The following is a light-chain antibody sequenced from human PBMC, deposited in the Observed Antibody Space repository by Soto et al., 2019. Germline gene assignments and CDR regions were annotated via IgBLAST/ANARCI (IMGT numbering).Light chain of an antibody. V-gene: IGKV3-15*01. CDR2: GVS. CDR3: QQYNNWPTT. CDR1: QSVSSK. Sequence: EIVMTQSPATLSVSPGERATLSCRASQSVSSKLAWYQQKPGQAPRLLIYGVSTRATGIPARFSGSGSGTEFTLTISSLQSEDFAVYYCQQYNNWPTTFGPGTKVDIK. J-gene: IGKJ3*01.